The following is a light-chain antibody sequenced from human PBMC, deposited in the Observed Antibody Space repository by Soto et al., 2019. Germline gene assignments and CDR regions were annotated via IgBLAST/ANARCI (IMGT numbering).Light chain of an antibody. CDR2: DAS. CDR3: QQRGKWPWA. V-gene: IGKV3-11*01. Sequence: EIVLTQSPATLSLSPGERATLSCRASQSVSSYLAWYQQKPGQAPRLLIYDASRRATGIPARFSGSGSGTDFTLAISSLEPEHFAFYYCQQRGKWPWAFGQGTKVELK. CDR1: QSVSSY. J-gene: IGKJ1*01.